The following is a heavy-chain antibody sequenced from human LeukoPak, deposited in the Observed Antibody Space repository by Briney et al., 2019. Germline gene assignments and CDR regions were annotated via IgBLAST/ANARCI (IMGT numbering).Heavy chain of an antibody. V-gene: IGHV4-34*01. D-gene: IGHD3-22*01. CDR3: ARSKVVNYWYFDL. J-gene: IGHJ2*01. CDR1: GGSFSGYY. CDR2: INHSGST. Sequence: PSETLSLTCAVYGGSFSGYYWSWIRQPPGKGLEWIGEINHSGSTNYNPSLKSRVTISVDTSKNQFSLKLSSVTAADTAVYYCARSKVVNYWYFDLWGRGTLVTVSS.